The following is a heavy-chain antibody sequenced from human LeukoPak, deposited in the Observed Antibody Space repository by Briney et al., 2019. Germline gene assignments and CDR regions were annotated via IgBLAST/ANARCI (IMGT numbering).Heavy chain of an antibody. Sequence: GGSLRLSCAGAGFTFSTFWMSWVRQAPGKGLEWVANINQDGSEKYYVDSVKGRFSVSRDNANNSVYLQMNSLRAEDTAVYYCARDSSPVYDFWSGPNFDYWGQGTLVTVSS. J-gene: IGHJ4*02. CDR3: ARDSSPVYDFWSGPNFDY. CDR1: GFTFSTFW. D-gene: IGHD3-3*01. V-gene: IGHV3-7*01. CDR2: INQDGSEK.